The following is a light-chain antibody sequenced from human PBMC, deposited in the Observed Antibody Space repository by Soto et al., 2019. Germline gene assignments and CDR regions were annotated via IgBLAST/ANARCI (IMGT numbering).Light chain of an antibody. CDR1: QGISSY. Sequence: DIPLTQSPSFLSASVGDRVTITCRASQGISSYLAWYQQKPGKAPKLLIYAASTLQSGVPSRFSGSGSGTEFTLTISSLQPEDVSTYYFQQLNSYPRTFGQGTKLEIK. CDR3: QQLNSYPRT. J-gene: IGKJ2*01. CDR2: AAS. V-gene: IGKV1-9*01.